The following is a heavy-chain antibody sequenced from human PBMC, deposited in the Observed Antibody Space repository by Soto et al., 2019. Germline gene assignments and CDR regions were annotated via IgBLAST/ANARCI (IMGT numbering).Heavy chain of an antibody. Sequence: QVQLQESGPGLVKPSQTLSLTCTVSGGSISSGDYYWSWIRQPRGKGLEWIGYIYHSGSTYYNPSLKSRLTISVDTSKNQFSLMLSSVTAADTAVYYCTREQTRSHYFDYWGQGTLVTVSS. CDR1: GGSISSGDYY. V-gene: IGHV4-30-4*01. J-gene: IGHJ4*02. CDR3: TREQTRSHYFDY. CDR2: IYHSGST.